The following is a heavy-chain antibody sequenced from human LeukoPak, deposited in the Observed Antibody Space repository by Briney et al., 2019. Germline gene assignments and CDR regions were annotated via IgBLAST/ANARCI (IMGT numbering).Heavy chain of an antibody. J-gene: IGHJ4*02. D-gene: IGHD3-22*01. Sequence: GGSLRLSCAASGFTFDDYAMHWVRQAPGKGLEWVSGISWNSGSIGYADSVRGRFTISRDNSKNTLYLQMNSLRTEDTAVYYCAKGGRYDSSGYYPYWGQGTLVTVSS. CDR3: AKGGRYDSSGYYPY. V-gene: IGHV3-9*01. CDR1: GFTFDDYA. CDR2: ISWNSGSI.